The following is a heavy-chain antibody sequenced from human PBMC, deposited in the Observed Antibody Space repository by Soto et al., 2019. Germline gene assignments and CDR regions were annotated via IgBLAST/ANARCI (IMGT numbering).Heavy chain of an antibody. CDR2: ISYDGSNK. V-gene: IGHV3-30*18. J-gene: IGHJ4*02. CDR3: AKDQIAAAGTRFLPL. Sequence: QVQLVESGGGVVQPGRSLRLSCAASGFTFSSYGMHWVRQAPGKGLEWVAVISYDGSNKYYADSVKGRFTISRDNSKNTLYLQMNSRRAEDTAVYYCAKDQIAAAGTRFLPLWGQGTLVTVSS. CDR1: GFTFSSYG. D-gene: IGHD6-13*01.